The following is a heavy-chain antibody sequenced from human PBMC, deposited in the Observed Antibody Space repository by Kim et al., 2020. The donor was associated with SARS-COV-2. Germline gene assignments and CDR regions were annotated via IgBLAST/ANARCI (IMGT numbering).Heavy chain of an antibody. CDR1: GFTFSGSA. Sequence: GGSLRLSCAASGFTFSGSAMHWVRQASGKGLEWVGRIRSKANSYATAYAASVKGRFTISRDDSKNTAYLQMNSLKTEDTAVYYCTRGDLRTSFDPWGQGTLVTVSS. D-gene: IGHD2-2*01. CDR3: TRGDLRTSFDP. CDR2: IRSKANSYAT. J-gene: IGHJ5*02. V-gene: IGHV3-73*01.